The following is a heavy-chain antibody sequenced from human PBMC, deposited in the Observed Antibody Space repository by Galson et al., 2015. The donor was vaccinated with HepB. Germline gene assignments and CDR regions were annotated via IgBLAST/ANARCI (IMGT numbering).Heavy chain of an antibody. CDR2: ISFDENQK. Sequence: SLRLSCAASGFGFSYYGMHWVRQAPGKGLEWVAVISFDENQKYFTDSVKGRFTISRDNSKNTLYLQMDSLRAEDTAVYYCAKDFGDSSGYFRGLWGQGTLVTASS. CDR1: GFGFSYYG. V-gene: IGHV3-30*18. J-gene: IGHJ4*02. D-gene: IGHD3-22*01. CDR3: AKDFGDSSGYFRGL.